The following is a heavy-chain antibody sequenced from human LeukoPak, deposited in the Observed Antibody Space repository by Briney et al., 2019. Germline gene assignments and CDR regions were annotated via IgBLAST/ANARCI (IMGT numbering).Heavy chain of an antibody. V-gene: IGHV4-61*01. CDR1: GGSISSSSYY. J-gene: IGHJ4*02. Sequence: PSETLSLTCTVSGGSISSSSYYWSWIRQPPGKGLEWIGYIYYSGSTNYNPSLKSRVTISVDTSKNQFSLKLSSVTAADTAVYYCARVGDILWFGESYYFDYWGQGTLVTVSS. CDR2: IYYSGST. D-gene: IGHD3-10*01. CDR3: ARVGDILWFGESYYFDY.